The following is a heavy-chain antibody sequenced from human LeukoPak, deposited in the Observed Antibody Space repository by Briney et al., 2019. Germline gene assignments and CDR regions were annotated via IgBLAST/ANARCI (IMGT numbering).Heavy chain of an antibody. CDR3: TTTMMQYYYDSSGYYGFDY. Sequence: GGSLRLSCAASGFTFSNAWMGWVRQAPGKGLEWVGRIKSKTDGGTTDYAAPVKGRFTISRDDSKNTLYLQMNSLKTEDTAVYYCTTTMMQYYYDSSGYYGFDYWGQGTLVTVSS. CDR1: GFTFSNAW. CDR2: IKSKTDGGTT. J-gene: IGHJ4*02. D-gene: IGHD3-22*01. V-gene: IGHV3-15*01.